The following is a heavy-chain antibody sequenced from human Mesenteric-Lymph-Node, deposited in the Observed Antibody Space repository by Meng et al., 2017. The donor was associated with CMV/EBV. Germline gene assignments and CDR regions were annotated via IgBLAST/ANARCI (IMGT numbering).Heavy chain of an antibody. CDR3: AGRYCSSTSCSNWFDP. Sequence: GSLRLSCAVYGGSFSGYYWSWIRQPPGKGLEWIGEINHSGSTNYNPSLKSRVTISVDTSKNQFSLKLSSVTAADTAVYYCAGRYCSSTSCSNWFDPWGQGTLVPSPQ. V-gene: IGHV4-34*01. CDR2: INHSGST. D-gene: IGHD2-2*01. J-gene: IGHJ5*02. CDR1: GGSFSGYY.